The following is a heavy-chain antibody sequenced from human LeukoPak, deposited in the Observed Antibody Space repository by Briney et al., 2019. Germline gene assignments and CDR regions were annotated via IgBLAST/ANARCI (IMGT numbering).Heavy chain of an antibody. CDR2: IYYSGST. CDR1: GYSISSGYY. CDR3: TSYGDFNYFDY. D-gene: IGHD4-17*01. V-gene: IGHV4-38-2*02. J-gene: IGHJ4*02. Sequence: SETLSLTCTVSGYSISSGYYWGWIRQPPGKGLEWIGSIYYSGSTYYNPSLKSRVTISVDTSKNQFSLKLSSVTAADTAVYYCTSYGDFNYFDYWGQGTLVTVSS.